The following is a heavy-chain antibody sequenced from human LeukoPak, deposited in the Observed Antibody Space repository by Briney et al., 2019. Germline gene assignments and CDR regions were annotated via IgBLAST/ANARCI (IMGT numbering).Heavy chain of an antibody. CDR1: GFTFSTYW. J-gene: IGHJ4*02. CDR3: AREGQQWLVRPFDS. D-gene: IGHD6-19*01. V-gene: IGHV3-7*01. Sequence: GGSLRLSCAASGFTFSTYWMAWVRQAPGKGLEWVATIKPDGGDKYYVDSVKGRFTISRDNARNSLFLQMNSLRAEDTAVYYCAREGQQWLVRPFDSWGQGTLVTVSS. CDR2: IKPDGGDK.